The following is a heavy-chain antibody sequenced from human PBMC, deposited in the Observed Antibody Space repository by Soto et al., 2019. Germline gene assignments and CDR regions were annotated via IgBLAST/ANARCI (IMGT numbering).Heavy chain of an antibody. D-gene: IGHD6-13*01. V-gene: IGHV4-59*12. CDR1: GGSISSYF. CDR2: IYYSGST. CDR3: ARGPIAAAVNFDY. J-gene: IGHJ4*02. Sequence: SETLSLTCTVSGGSISSYFWGWIRQPPGKGLEWIGYIYYSGSTNYNPSLKSRVTISVDTSKNQFSLKLSSVTAADTAVYYCARGPIAAAVNFDYWGQGTLVTV.